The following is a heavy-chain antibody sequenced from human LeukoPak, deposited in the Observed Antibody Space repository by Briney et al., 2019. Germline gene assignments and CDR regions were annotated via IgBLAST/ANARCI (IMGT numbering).Heavy chain of an antibody. CDR2: IIPMFGTA. CDR1: GHTFSSYG. D-gene: IGHD2-2*02. Sequence: SVKDSCKASGHTFSSYGINWVRQAPGQGLEWMGRIIPMFGTANYAQKFQGRVTITTDESTSTVYMELSSVRSEDTAVYYCARDEGPRYCSSTNCYNYYYYYMDVWGKGTTVTVSS. J-gene: IGHJ6*03. V-gene: IGHV1-69*05. CDR3: ARDEGPRYCSSTNCYNYYYYYMDV.